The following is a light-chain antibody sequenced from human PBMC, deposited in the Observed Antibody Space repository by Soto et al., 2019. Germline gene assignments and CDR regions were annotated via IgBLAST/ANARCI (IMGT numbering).Light chain of an antibody. V-gene: IGKV1-33*01. CDR1: QDISNY. Sequence: DIQMTQCPATLSASLADRVTITCQASQDISNYLYWYQQKLGKPPHLLISAASNLETGLPSRFSGSASGTDFTFTISSLPPEDIPTYYCQHYTHLTTFGQGTRLEIK. CDR2: AAS. J-gene: IGKJ5*01. CDR3: QHYTHLTT.